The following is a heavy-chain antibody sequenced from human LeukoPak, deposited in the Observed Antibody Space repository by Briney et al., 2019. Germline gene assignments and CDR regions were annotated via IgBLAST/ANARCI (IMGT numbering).Heavy chain of an antibody. CDR1: GGSFSGFY. J-gene: IGHJ4*02. D-gene: IGHD3-22*01. CDR3: ASTQGYDSSGYYAY. CDR2: INHSGST. Sequence: SETLSLTCAVYGGSFSGFYWSWIRQPPGKGLEWIGEINHSGSTNYNPSLKSRVTISVDTSKNQFSLKLSSVTAADTAVYYCASTQGYDSSGYYAYWGQGTLVTVSS. V-gene: IGHV4-34*01.